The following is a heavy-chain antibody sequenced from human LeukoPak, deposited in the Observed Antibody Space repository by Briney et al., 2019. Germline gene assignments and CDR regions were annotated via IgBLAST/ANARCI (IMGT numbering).Heavy chain of an antibody. V-gene: IGHV3-23*01. CDR3: AKNFDWLNYYFDY. J-gene: IGHJ4*02. D-gene: IGHD3-9*01. CDR2: ISGSGGST. Sequence: GGSLRLSCAASGFTFSSYAMSWVRQAPGKGLEWVSAISGSGGSTYYADSVKGRFTISRDNSKNTLYLQMNGLRAEDTAVYYCAKNFDWLNYYFDYWGQGTLVTVSS. CDR1: GFTFSSYA.